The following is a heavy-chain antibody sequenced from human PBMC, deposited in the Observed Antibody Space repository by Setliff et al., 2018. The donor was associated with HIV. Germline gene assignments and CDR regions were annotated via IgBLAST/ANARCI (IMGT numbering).Heavy chain of an antibody. CDR1: GYTFTGYY. V-gene: IGHV1-2*02. Sequence: ASVKVSCRASGYTFTGYYMHWVRQAPGQGLEWMGWINPNSGGTNYAQKFQGRVTMTRDTSISTAYMELSRLRSDDTAVYYCARGYCSGGSCYAPFDYWGQGTLVTVSS. J-gene: IGHJ4*02. D-gene: IGHD2-15*01. CDR3: ARGYCSGGSCYAPFDY. CDR2: INPNSGGT.